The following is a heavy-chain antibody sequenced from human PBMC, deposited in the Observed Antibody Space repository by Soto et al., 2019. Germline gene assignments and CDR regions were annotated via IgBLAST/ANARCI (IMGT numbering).Heavy chain of an antibody. V-gene: IGHV3-23*01. CDR3: AKDGDAYGSGSYYPDNYFDY. D-gene: IGHD3-10*01. Sequence: GGSLRLSCAASGFTFSSYAMSWVRQAPGKGLEWVSAISGSGGSTYYADSVKGRFTISRDNSKNTLYLQMNSPRAEDTDVYYCAKDGDAYGSGSYYPDNYFDYWGQGTLVTVSS. CDR2: ISGSGGST. J-gene: IGHJ4*02. CDR1: GFTFSSYA.